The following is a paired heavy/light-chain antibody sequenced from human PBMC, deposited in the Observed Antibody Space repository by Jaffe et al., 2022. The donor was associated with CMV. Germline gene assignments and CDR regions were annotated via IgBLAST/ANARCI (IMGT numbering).Heavy chain of an antibody. J-gene: IGHJ6*02. CDR3: ATQREWGFGELFRDYYYYYGMDV. D-gene: IGHD3-10*01. CDR2: INPNSGGT. CDR1: GYTFTGYY. V-gene: IGHV1-2*02. Sequence: QVQLVQSGAEVKKPGASVKVSCKASGYTFTGYYMHWVRQAPGQGLEWMGWINPNSGGTNYAQKFQGRVTMTRDTSISTAYMELSRLRSDDTAVYYCATQREWGFGELFRDYYYYYGMDVWGQGTTVTVSS.
Light chain of an antibody. Sequence: QAVVTQEPSLTVSPGGTVTLTCGSSTGAVTSGHYPYWFQQKPGQAPRTLIYDTSNKHSWTPARFSGSLLGGKAALTLSGAQPEDEAEYYCLLSYSGVRVFGGGTKLTVL. CDR3: LLSYSGVRV. CDR2: DTS. J-gene: IGLJ3*02. V-gene: IGLV7-46*01. CDR1: TGAVTSGHY.